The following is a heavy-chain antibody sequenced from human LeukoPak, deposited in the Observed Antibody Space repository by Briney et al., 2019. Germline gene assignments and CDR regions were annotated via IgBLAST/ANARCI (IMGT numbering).Heavy chain of an antibody. CDR1: GYTFTSYG. J-gene: IGHJ6*02. V-gene: IGHV1-18*01. Sequence: ASVKVSCQASGYTFTSYGISWVRQAPGQGLEWMGWISAYNGNTNYAQKLQGRVTMTTDTSKSTAYMELRSLRSDDTAVYYCARDFSGGVGFGELSYYYGMDVWGQGTTVTVSS. CDR2: ISAYNGNT. CDR3: ARDFSGGVGFGELSYYYGMDV. D-gene: IGHD3-10*01.